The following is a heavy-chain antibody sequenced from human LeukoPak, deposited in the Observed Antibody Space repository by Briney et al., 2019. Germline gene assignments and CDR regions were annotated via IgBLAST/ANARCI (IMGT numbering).Heavy chain of an antibody. Sequence: PGGSLRLSCVASGFTLSNYEMNWVRQAPGKGLEWISYIRPSSSTIYYADSVKGRFTVSRDNVKSAVFLQMNSLRVEDTAVYYCARGAGYSGYDLGYWGQGTLVTVSS. D-gene: IGHD5-12*01. CDR3: ARGAGYSGYDLGY. J-gene: IGHJ4*02. CDR2: IRPSSSTI. CDR1: GFTLSNYE. V-gene: IGHV3-48*03.